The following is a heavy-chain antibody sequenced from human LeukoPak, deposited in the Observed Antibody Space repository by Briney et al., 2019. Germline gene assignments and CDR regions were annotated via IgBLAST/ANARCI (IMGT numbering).Heavy chain of an antibody. V-gene: IGHV4-34*01. CDR1: GGSFSGYH. J-gene: IGHJ4*02. D-gene: IGHD6-6*01. CDR3: ARGRGAARFVTIEFDY. Sequence: KPSETLSLTCAVYGGSFSGYHWSWIRQPPGKGLEWNGEINHRGSTNYNPSLKSRVTMSVDTSKNQFSLKLSSVTAADTAVYYCARGRGAARFVTIEFDYWGQGALVTVSS. CDR2: INHRGST.